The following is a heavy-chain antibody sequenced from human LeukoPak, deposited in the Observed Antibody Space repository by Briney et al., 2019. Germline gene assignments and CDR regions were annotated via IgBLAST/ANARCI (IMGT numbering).Heavy chain of an antibody. D-gene: IGHD3-10*01. V-gene: IGHV3-30*04. Sequence: GGSLRLSCAASGFTFSNYAMHWVRQAPGKGLEWVAVISYDGSNKYYADSVKGRFTISRDNSKNTLYQQMNSLTAEDTTVYYCARGYYDSGSYYSTYDLWGQGTLVTVSS. CDR2: ISYDGSNK. CDR3: ARGYYDSGSYYSTYDL. CDR1: GFTFSNYA. J-gene: IGHJ4*02.